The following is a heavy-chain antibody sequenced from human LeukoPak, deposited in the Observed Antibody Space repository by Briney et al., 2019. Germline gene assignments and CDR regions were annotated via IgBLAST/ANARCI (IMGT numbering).Heavy chain of an antibody. D-gene: IGHD6-19*01. V-gene: IGHV3-74*01. CDR2: INSDGSST. CDR1: GFTSSVYW. Sequence: GGSLRLSCAASGFTSSVYWMHWVRQAPGRGLVWVSLINSDGSSTRYADSVKGRFTISRDNAKNTLYLQMNSLRAEDTAVYYCARGKAVAGTFSWFDPWGQGTLVTVSS. J-gene: IGHJ5*02. CDR3: ARGKAVAGTFSWFDP.